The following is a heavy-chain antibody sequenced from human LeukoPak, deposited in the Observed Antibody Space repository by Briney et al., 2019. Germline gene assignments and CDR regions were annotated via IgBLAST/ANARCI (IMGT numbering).Heavy chain of an antibody. J-gene: IGHJ3*02. CDR2: INPSGGST. D-gene: IGHD3-22*01. Sequence: ASVKVSCKASGYTFTSYYMHWVRQAPGQGLEWMGIINPSGGSTSYAQKFQGRVTMTRDTSTSTVYMELSSLRSEDTAAYYCARAVGYDSSGHDAFDIWGQGTMVTVSS. V-gene: IGHV1-46*01. CDR3: ARAVGYDSSGHDAFDI. CDR1: GYTFTSYY.